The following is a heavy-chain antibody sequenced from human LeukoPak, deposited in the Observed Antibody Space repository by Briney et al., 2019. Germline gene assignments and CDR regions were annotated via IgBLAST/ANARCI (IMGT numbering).Heavy chain of an antibody. V-gene: IGHV1-24*01. Sequence: GASVKVSCKVSGYTLTELSMHWVRQAPGKGLEWMGGFDPEDGETIYAQKFQGRVTMTEDTSTDTAYMELSSLRSEDTAVYYCATEPDAGTTGTTGYYYYGMDVWGQGTTVTVSS. J-gene: IGHJ6*02. CDR2: FDPEDGET. CDR3: ATEPDAGTTGTTGYYYYGMDV. CDR1: GYTLTELS. D-gene: IGHD1-1*01.